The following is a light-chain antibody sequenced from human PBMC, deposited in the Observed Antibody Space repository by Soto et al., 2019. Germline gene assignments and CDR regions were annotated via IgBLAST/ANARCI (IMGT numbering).Light chain of an antibody. Sequence: EIVMTQSPATLSVSPGERATLSCRASQIVSSNVAWYQQKAGQAPRLLINDASTRATGIPPRFSGSGSGTEFTLTISSLQSEDFAVYYCQQYNNWPPMYTFGQGTKLEIK. CDR3: QQYNNWPPMYT. V-gene: IGKV3-15*01. CDR1: QIVSSN. J-gene: IGKJ2*01. CDR2: DAS.